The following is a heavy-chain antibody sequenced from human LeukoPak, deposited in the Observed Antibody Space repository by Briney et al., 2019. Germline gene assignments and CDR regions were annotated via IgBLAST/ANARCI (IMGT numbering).Heavy chain of an antibody. D-gene: IGHD2-8*01. CDR2: ISDIGSI. V-gene: IGHV4-59*08. CDR3: AGHHPRNAVDF. J-gene: IGHJ4*02. CDR1: GGSISSYY. Sequence: SETLSLTCTVSGGSISSYYWSWIRQPPGKGLEWIAYISDIGSINYNPSLKSRVTISLDTSKNQFSLKLSSVTAADTAVYYCAGHHPRNAVDFWGQGTLVTVSS.